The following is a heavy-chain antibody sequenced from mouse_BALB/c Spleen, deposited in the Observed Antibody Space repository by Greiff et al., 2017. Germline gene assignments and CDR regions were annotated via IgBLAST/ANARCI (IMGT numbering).Heavy chain of an antibody. CDR2: IYPGDGDT. Sequence: VQLQQSGAELARPGASVKLSCKASGYTFTSYWMQWVKQRPGQGLEWIGAIYPGDGDTRYTQKFKGKATLTADKSSSTAYMQLSSLASEDSAVYYCARTFYYYGSPRGYAMDYWGQGTSVTVSS. CDR1: GYTFTSYW. CDR3: ARTFYYYGSPRGYAMDY. V-gene: IGHV1-87*01. J-gene: IGHJ4*01. D-gene: IGHD1-1*01.